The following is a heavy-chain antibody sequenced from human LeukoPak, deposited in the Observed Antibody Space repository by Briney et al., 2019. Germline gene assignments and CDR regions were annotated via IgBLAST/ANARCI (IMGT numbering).Heavy chain of an antibody. D-gene: IGHD3-22*01. Sequence: PSETLSLTCTVSGGSISSYYWSWIRQPPGKGLEWIGYIYYSGSTNYNPSLKSRVTISVDTSKNQFSLKLSSVTAADTAVYYCAASTKDYYDSSGYGIRYYFDYWGQGTLVTVSS. CDR3: AASTKDYYDSSGYGIRYYFDY. CDR2: IYYSGST. V-gene: IGHV4-59*12. J-gene: IGHJ4*02. CDR1: GGSISSYY.